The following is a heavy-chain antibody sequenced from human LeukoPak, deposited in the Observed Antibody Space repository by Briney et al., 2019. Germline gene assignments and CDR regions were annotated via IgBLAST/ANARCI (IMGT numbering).Heavy chain of an antibody. CDR3: ARDPQVYGDFDNWFDP. V-gene: IGHV3-30*03. J-gene: IGHJ5*02. CDR1: GFTFSSYG. CDR2: ISYDGSNK. D-gene: IGHD4-17*01. Sequence: GRSLRLSCAAYGFTFSSYGMHWVRQGPGKGLEWVAVISYDGSNKYYADSVKGRFTISRDNSKNTLYLQMNSLRAEDTAVYYCARDPQVYGDFDNWFDPWGQGTLVTVSS.